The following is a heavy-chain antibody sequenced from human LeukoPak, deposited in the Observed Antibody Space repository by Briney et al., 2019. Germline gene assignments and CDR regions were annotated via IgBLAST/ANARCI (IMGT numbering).Heavy chain of an antibody. CDR2: ISSSSSYI. V-gene: IGHV3-21*01. CDR3: ARETYSFTDY. Sequence: GGSLRLSCAASGFTFSSYSMNWVRQAPGKGLEWVSSISSSSSYIYYADSLKGRFTITRDNAKNSLYLQMNSLRAEDTAVYYCARETYSFTDYWGQGTLVTVSS. CDR1: GFTFSSYS. D-gene: IGHD6-13*01. J-gene: IGHJ4*02.